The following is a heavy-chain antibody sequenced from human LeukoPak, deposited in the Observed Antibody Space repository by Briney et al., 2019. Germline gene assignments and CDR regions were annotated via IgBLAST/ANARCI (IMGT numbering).Heavy chain of an antibody. CDR2: MYYSGDS. Sequence: SETLSLTCNISGVPITDYYWSWIRLAPRRGLEWIGYMYYSGDSNSNPSLEGRVTMSADTSTNQFSLRLTSVTAADTAIYYCARELPSTGNWFDPWAQGILVTVSS. CDR1: GVPITDYY. J-gene: IGHJ5*02. D-gene: IGHD1-14*01. V-gene: IGHV4-59*01. CDR3: ARELPSTGNWFDP.